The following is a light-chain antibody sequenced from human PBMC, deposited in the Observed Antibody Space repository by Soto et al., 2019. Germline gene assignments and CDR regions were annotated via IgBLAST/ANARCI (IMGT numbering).Light chain of an antibody. Sequence: DMQVTQSPSTLSASVGDRVTISCRASQSISGWLAWYQQKPGKAPNLLIYKASTLESGVPSSFSGSGSGTEFSLTISSLQPYDVATYYCQQYNNYGSWTFGQGTKVEIK. CDR1: QSISGW. CDR3: QQYNNYGSWT. CDR2: KAS. J-gene: IGKJ1*01. V-gene: IGKV1-5*03.